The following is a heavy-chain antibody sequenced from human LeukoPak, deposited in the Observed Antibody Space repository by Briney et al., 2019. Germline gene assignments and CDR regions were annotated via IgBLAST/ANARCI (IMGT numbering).Heavy chain of an antibody. CDR3: AKDLTMIVPGTVDY. CDR1: GFTFSSYG. J-gene: IGHJ4*02. D-gene: IGHD3-22*01. Sequence: PGGSLRLSCAASGFTFSSYGMHWVRQAPGKGLEWVAVISYDGSNKYYADSVKGRFTISRDNSKNTLYLQMNSLRAEDTAVYYCAKDLTMIVPGTVDYWGQGTLVTVSS. CDR2: ISYDGSNK. V-gene: IGHV3-30*18.